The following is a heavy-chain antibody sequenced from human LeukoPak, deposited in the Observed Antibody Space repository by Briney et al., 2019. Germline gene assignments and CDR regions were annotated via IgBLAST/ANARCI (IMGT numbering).Heavy chain of an antibody. CDR2: IYYSGST. D-gene: IGHD6-19*01. J-gene: IGHJ4*02. CDR3: ARIVGSEGYSSGWYDY. Sequence: SETLSLTCTVSGGSISSSSYYWGWIRQPPGKGLEWIGSIYYSGSTYYNPSLKSRVTISVDTSKNQFSLKLSSVTAADTAVYFCARIVGSEGYSSGWYDYWGPGILVTVSS. V-gene: IGHV4-39*01. CDR1: GGSISSSSYY.